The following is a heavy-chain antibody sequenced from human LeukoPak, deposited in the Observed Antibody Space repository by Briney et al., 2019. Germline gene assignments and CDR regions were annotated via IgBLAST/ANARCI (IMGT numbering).Heavy chain of an antibody. V-gene: IGHV1-2*02. D-gene: IGHD4-17*01. CDR1: GYTFTGYY. Sequence: VASVKVSCKASGYTFTGYYMHWVRQAPGQGLEWMGWINPNSGGTNYAQKFQGRVTMTRDTSTGTVYMELSDLRSEDTAVYYCARDLKDLGDTRSGHDQTDYWGQGTLVTVSS. CDR2: INPNSGGT. CDR3: ARDLKDLGDTRSGHDQTDY. J-gene: IGHJ4*02.